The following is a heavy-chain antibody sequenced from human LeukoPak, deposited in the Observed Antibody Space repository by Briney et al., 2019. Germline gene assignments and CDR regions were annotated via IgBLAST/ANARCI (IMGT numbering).Heavy chain of an antibody. CDR2: INSDGSIT. V-gene: IGHV3-74*03. D-gene: IGHD3-22*01. J-gene: IGHJ4*02. CDR3: ARSPMYYYDGTGYGGWYFDY. Sequence: GGSLRLSCAASRFTFSAVSRFVFSNYWMHWGRQAPGERLVWVSRINSDGSITEYASSVKGRFTISRDNAKSTLYLQMNSLRAEDTAVYYCARSPMYYYDGTGYGGWYFDYWGQGTLVTASS. CDR1: RFTFSAVSRFVFSNYW.